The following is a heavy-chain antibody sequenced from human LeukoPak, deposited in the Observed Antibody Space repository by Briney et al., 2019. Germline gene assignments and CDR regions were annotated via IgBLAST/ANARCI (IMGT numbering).Heavy chain of an antibody. CDR3: ALVVVITSTFHFDY. CDR2: IYYSGST. CDR1: GGSISSYY. V-gene: IGHV4-59*08. D-gene: IGHD3-22*01. J-gene: IGHJ4*02. Sequence: TSETPSLTYTVSGGSISSYYWSWIRQPPGKGLEWIGYIYYSGSTNYNPSLKSRVTISVDTSKNQFSLKLSSVTAADTAVYYCALVVVITSTFHFDYWGQGTLVTVSS.